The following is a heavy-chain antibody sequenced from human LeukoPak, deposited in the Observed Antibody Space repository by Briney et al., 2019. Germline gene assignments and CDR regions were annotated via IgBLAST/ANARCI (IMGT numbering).Heavy chain of an antibody. Sequence: PSETLSLTCTVSGGSISSYYWSWIRQPPGKGLEWIGYIYHTGSTSYNPSLKGRVTMSVDTSKNQFSLKLSSVTAADTAVYYCARVGIVVVPAAIEVAYNWFDPWGQGTLVTVSS. CDR1: GGSISSYY. D-gene: IGHD2-2*02. CDR3: ARVGIVVVPAAIEVAYNWFDP. CDR2: IYHTGST. J-gene: IGHJ5*02. V-gene: IGHV4-59*12.